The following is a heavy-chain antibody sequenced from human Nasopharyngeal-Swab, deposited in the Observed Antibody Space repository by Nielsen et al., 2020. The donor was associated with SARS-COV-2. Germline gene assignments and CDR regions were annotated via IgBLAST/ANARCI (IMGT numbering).Heavy chain of an antibody. Sequence: GGSLRLSCAASGFTFSDYWMSWVRQAPGKGLEWVANISPDGSDGQYVDSVRGRLTISRDNAKKSLYLQMSSLRAEDTAVYYCVIPTRSTPFGYWGQGTLVTVSS. V-gene: IGHV3-7*03. J-gene: IGHJ4*02. CDR2: ISPDGSDG. D-gene: IGHD2-15*01. CDR1: GFTFSDYW. CDR3: VIPTRSTPFGY.